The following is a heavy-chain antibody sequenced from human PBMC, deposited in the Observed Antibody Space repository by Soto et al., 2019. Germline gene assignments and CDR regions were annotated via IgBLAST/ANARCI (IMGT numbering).Heavy chain of an antibody. J-gene: IGHJ4*02. CDR1: GGTFSSYA. CDR3: ARGHNLSIAARLYYFDY. V-gene: IGHV1-69*13. D-gene: IGHD6-6*01. Sequence: SVKVSCKASGGTFSSYAISWVRQAPGQGLEWMGGIIPIFGTANYAQKFQGRVTITADESTSTAYMELSSLRSEDTAVYYCARGHNLSIAARLYYFDYWGQGTLVTVS. CDR2: IIPIFGTA.